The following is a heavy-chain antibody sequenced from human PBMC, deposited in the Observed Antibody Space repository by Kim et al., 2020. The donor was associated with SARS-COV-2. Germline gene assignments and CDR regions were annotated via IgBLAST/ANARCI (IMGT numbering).Heavy chain of an antibody. D-gene: IGHD2-15*01. CDR3: ARHGVVVVAATPLPYYFDY. Sequence: SRVTISVDTAKNQFSLKLSSVTAADTAVYYCARHGVVVVAATPLPYYFDYWGQGTLVTVSS. V-gene: IGHV4-39*01. J-gene: IGHJ4*02.